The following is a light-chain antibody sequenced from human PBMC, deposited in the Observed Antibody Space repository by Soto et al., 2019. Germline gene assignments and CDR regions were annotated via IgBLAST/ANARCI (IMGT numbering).Light chain of an antibody. CDR1: SSNIGAGHD. V-gene: IGLV1-40*01. CDR2: GNT. J-gene: IGLJ3*02. CDR3: QSFDSSLNGWV. Sequence: QSVLTKPPSVSGAPGQRVTISCTGSSSNIGAGHDVHWYQQVPGTAPKLLVSGNTNRPSGVPDRFSGSNSGTSASLAITGLQAEDEADYYCQSFDSSLNGWVVGGGTKLTVL.